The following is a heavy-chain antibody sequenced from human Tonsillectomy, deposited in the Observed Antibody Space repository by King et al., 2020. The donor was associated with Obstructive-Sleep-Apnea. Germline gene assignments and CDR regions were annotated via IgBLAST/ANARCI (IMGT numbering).Heavy chain of an antibody. D-gene: IGHD4-17*01. Sequence: VQLVESGGGLVQPGGSLRLSCAASGFSFSSYSMNWVRQAPGKGLEWLSYISSSSSTIYYADSVNGRFTISRDNAKNSLFLQMNSLRAEDTAVYYCARDHFGDYSSLGYWAQGTLVPVSS. J-gene: IGHJ4*02. CDR1: GFSFSSYS. CDR3: ARDHFGDYSSLGY. CDR2: ISSSSSTI. V-gene: IGHV3-48*04.